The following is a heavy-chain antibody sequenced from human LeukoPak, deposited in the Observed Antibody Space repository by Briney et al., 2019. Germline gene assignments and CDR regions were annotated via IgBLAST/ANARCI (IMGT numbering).Heavy chain of an antibody. Sequence: ASVKVSCKASGYTFTSYDINWVRQATGQGLEWMGWISAYNGNTNYAQKLQGRVTMTTDTSTSTAYMELRSLRSDDTAVYYCARALRGWFDPWGQGTLVTVSS. D-gene: IGHD3-16*01. V-gene: IGHV1-18*01. CDR1: GYTFTSYD. CDR3: ARALRGWFDP. CDR2: ISAYNGNT. J-gene: IGHJ5*02.